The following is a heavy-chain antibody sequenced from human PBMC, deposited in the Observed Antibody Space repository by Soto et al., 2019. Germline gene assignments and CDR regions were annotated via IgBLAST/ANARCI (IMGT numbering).Heavy chain of an antibody. J-gene: IGHJ4*02. D-gene: IGHD6-19*01. V-gene: IGHV3-23*01. CDR2: ISGSGAGT. Sequence: EIELLESGGGLVQPGGSLRLSCAASGFTFTTYAMGWVRQAPGKGLGWVSSISGSGAGTFYADSVKGRFTISIDNAKKMVYLQMNGLRADDTAVYYCAKEALTVAGNNFDSWGQGTRVTVSS. CDR3: AKEALTVAGNNFDS. CDR1: GFTFTTYA.